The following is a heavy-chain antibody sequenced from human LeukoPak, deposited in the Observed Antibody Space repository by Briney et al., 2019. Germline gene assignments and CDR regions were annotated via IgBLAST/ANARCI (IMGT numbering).Heavy chain of an antibody. CDR3: AGTPNGSGSYYKSAY. Sequence: ASVKVSCKASGYTFTAYYMHWVRQAPGQGLEWMGWINPDSGDTNYEQKFQGRVTMTRDTSISTAYMELSRQRSDDTAVYYCAGTPNGSGSYYKSAYWGQGTLVTVSS. CDR2: INPDSGDT. V-gene: IGHV1-2*02. CDR1: GYTFTAYY. J-gene: IGHJ4*02. D-gene: IGHD3-10*01.